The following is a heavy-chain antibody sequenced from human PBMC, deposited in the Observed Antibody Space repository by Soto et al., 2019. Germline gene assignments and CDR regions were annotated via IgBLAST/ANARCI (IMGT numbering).Heavy chain of an antibody. V-gene: IGHV5-10-1*01. J-gene: IGHJ6*02. CDR2: IDPSDSYT. CDR3: ASRPIAVAGYYYYGMDV. CDR1: GYSFTSYW. Sequence: GESLKISCKGSGYSFTSYWISWVRQMPGKGLEWMGRIDPSDSYTNYSPSFQGHVTISADKSISTAYLQWSSLKASDTAMYYCASRPIAVAGYYYYGMDVWGQGTTVTVSS. D-gene: IGHD6-19*01.